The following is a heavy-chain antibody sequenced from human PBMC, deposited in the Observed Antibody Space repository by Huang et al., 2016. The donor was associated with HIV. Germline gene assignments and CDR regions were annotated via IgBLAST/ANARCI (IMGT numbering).Heavy chain of an antibody. CDR2: ISYDGNTK. Sequence: QVQLVESGGGVVQPERSLKLSCATSQFTFTSYGMHWVRQATGNGLEGVEVISYDGNTKFYADSVKGRFTISRDNSKKILFLQMSSLRPEDTAIYYCTKDWSVRGTNRFNSMDYWGQGTQVTVSS. V-gene: IGHV3-30*18. D-gene: IGHD3-16*02. CDR3: TKDWSVRGTNRFNSMDY. J-gene: IGHJ4*02. CDR1: QFTFTSYG.